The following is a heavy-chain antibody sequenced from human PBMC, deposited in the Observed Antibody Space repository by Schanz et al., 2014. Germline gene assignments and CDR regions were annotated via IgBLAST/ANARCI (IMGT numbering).Heavy chain of an antibody. CDR2: IIPVLAIA. CDR3: ARGGYSSGWYDRDIAHFDY. CDR1: GYTFTSYG. Sequence: QVQLVQSGAEVKKPGASVKVSCKASGYTFTSYGISWVRQAPGQGLEWMGRIIPVLAIADYAQKFQGRVTITADKSTSTASMELSSLRSDDTAVYYCARGGYSSGWYDRDIAHFDYGGQGTLVTVSS. D-gene: IGHD6-19*01. J-gene: IGHJ4*02. V-gene: IGHV1-69*04.